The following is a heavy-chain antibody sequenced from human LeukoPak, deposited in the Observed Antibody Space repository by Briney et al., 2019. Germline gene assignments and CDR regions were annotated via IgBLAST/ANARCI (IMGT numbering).Heavy chain of an antibody. D-gene: IGHD3-10*01. J-gene: IGHJ3*02. V-gene: IGHV4-59*08. CDR2: IYYSRST. Sequence: SETLSLTCAVYGGSISGYYWSWIRQAPGKGLEWIGYIYYSRSTNYNPSLKSRVTISVDTSKNHFSLKLSSVTAADTAVYYCARHFGSGSRDAFDIWGQGTMVIVSS. CDR3: ARHFGSGSRDAFDI. CDR1: GGSISGYY.